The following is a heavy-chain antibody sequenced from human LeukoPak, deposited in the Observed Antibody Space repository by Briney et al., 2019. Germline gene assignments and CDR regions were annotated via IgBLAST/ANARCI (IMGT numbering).Heavy chain of an antibody. CDR1: GGSFSGYY. CDR2: INDSGST. D-gene: IGHD5-12*01. Sequence: PSETLSLTCAVYGGSFSGYYWSWIRQPPGKGLEWIGEINDSGSTNYNPSLKSRVTISVDTSNNQFSLKLSSVTAADTAVYYCARGRGYSGYDLSRYYYYYGMDVWGQGTTVPVSS. J-gene: IGHJ6*02. CDR3: ARGRGYSGYDLSRYYYYYGMDV. V-gene: IGHV4-34*01.